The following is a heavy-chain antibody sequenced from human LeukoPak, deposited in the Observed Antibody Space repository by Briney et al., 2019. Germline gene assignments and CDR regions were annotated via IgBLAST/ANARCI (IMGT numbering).Heavy chain of an antibody. CDR3: ATERDSSWTFDS. CDR2: IWSDGSNQ. Sequence: GMSLRLSCAASGSGFSTYAMHWVRQAPGKGLDWVAMIWSDGSNQYYADSVKGRFTIPRDNSKNTLYLQMNSLRAEDTAVYYCATERDSSWTFDSWGQGTLVTVSS. D-gene: IGHD6-13*01. CDR1: GSGFSTYA. J-gene: IGHJ4*02. V-gene: IGHV3-33*01.